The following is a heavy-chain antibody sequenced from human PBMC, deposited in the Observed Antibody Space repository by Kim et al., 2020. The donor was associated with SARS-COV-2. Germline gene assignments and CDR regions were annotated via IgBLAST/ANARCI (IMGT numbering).Heavy chain of an antibody. CDR3: ARGSSSWNRHRDRGWFDP. D-gene: IGHD6-13*01. Sequence: KSRVTISVDTSKNQFSLKLSSVTAADTAVYYCARGSSSWNRHRDRGWFDPWGQGTLVTVSS. V-gene: IGHV4-31*02. J-gene: IGHJ5*02.